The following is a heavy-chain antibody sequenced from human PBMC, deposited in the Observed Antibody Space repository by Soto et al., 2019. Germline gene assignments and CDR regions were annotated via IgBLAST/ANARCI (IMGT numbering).Heavy chain of an antibody. CDR3: AREYSSSSSYYYGMDV. D-gene: IGHD6-6*01. Sequence: GASVKVSCKASGYTFTSYGISWVRQAPGQGLEWMGWISAYNGNTNYAQKLQGRVTMTTDTSTSTAYMELRSLRSDDTAVYYCAREYSSSSSYYYGMDVWGQGTTVTVSS. CDR1: GYTFTSYG. J-gene: IGHJ6*02. CDR2: ISAYNGNT. V-gene: IGHV1-18*01.